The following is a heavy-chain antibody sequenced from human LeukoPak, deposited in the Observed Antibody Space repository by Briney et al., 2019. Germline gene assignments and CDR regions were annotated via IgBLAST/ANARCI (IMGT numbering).Heavy chain of an antibody. CDR3: ASLRWIQLWLPLHYYYYYGMDV. J-gene: IGHJ6*02. Sequence: VASVKVSCKASGGTFSSYAISWVRQAPGQGLEWMGGIIPIFGTANYAQKFQGRVTITADESTSRAYMELSSLRCEDTAVYYCASLRWIQLWLPLHYYYYYGMDVWGQGTTVTVSS. V-gene: IGHV1-69*13. D-gene: IGHD5-18*01. CDR2: IIPIFGTA. CDR1: GGTFSSYA.